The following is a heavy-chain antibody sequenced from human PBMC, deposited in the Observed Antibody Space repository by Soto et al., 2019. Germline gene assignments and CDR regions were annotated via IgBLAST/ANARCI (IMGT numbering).Heavy chain of an antibody. CDR1: GYTFTSYA. J-gene: IGHJ4*02. V-gene: IGHV1-3*01. CDR3: ARKEDSSSWFPIFDY. CDR2: INAGNGNT. D-gene: IGHD6-13*01. Sequence: ASVKVSCKASGYTFTSYAMHWVRQAPGQRLEWMGWINAGNGNTKYSQKFQGRVTITRDTSASTAYMELGSLRSEDTAVYYCARKEDSSSWFPIFDYWGQGTLVTVSS.